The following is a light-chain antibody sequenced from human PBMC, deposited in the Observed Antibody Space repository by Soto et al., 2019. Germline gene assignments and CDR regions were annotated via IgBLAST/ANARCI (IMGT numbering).Light chain of an antibody. V-gene: IGLV2-14*01. J-gene: IGLJ1*01. Sequence: QSALTQPASVSGSPGQSITISCTGTSSDVGGYNSVSWYQQHPGKAPKLMIYEVSTRPSGVSNRFSGSKSGNTASLTISGLQAEDGADYYCSSYTTSSTLLYVFGTGTKLTVL. CDR1: SSDVGGYNS. CDR2: EVS. CDR3: SSYTTSSTLLYV.